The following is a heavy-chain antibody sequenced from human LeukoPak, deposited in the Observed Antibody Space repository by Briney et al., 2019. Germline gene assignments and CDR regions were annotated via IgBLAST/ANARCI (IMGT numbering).Heavy chain of an antibody. J-gene: IGHJ5*02. CDR3: TKLSDCGADCYDRPHGFDP. V-gene: IGHV4-59*08. D-gene: IGHD2-21*02. Sequence: SETLSLTCTVSGGSMTGYYWAWIRQPPGKRLEWIGYVHSGGGTKYSPSLKRRVTVSIDMSKNQFSLNLRSVPDAAAAANYYTKLSDCGADCYDRPHGFDPWGQGSLVTVSS. CDR1: GGSMTGYY. CDR2: VHSGGGT.